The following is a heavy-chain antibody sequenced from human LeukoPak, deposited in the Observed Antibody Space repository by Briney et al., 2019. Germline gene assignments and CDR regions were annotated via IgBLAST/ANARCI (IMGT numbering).Heavy chain of an antibody. J-gene: IGHJ4*02. V-gene: IGHV4-34*01. CDR3: ARGRPSVWYSNYYLAS. CDR1: GGSFSGYY. Sequence: SGTLSLTCAVYGGSFSGYYWTWLRQPPGKGLEWIGEINHDGSTNYNPSLKSRVTISVDTSKNQFSLKLSSVTAADTAIYYCARGRPSVWYSNYYLASWGQGTLVTVSS. D-gene: IGHD6-19*01. CDR2: INHDGST.